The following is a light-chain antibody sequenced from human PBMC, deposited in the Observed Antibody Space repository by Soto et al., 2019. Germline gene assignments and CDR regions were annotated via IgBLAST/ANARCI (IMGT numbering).Light chain of an antibody. J-gene: IGKJ4*01. Sequence: AIRITQSPSSLSASTGDSVTITCRASQDISTYLAWYQQRPGKAPDLLIYGASTLQSGVPSRFSGSGSGTDFTLTISSLQPEDFATYYCQQLNSYPLTFGGGTKVDIK. CDR1: QDISTY. V-gene: IGKV1-8*01. CDR2: GAS. CDR3: QQLNSYPLT.